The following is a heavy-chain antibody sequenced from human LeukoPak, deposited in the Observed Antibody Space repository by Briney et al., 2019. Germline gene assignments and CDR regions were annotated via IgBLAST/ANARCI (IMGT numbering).Heavy chain of an antibody. D-gene: IGHD2-8*01. J-gene: IGHJ6*03. V-gene: IGHV5-51*01. CDR2: IYPYDSDT. Sequence: GESLKISSTGSGYIFTSYLIWWVRQMPGKRLEWVGIIYPYDSDTRYSPSFEGQVIISVDKSISTAYLQWSSLKASDTATYYCARHGHCTNGVCYSNYYYYMDVWGKGTTVTVSS. CDR1: GYIFTSYL. CDR3: ARHGHCTNGVCYSNYYYYMDV.